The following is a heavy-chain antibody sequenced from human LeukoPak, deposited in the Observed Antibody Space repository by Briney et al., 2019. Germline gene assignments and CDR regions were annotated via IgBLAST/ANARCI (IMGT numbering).Heavy chain of an antibody. Sequence: GGSLRLSCAASGFTFSNYAMNWVRQAPGKGLEWVSGVIATGGSTFYADSVKGRFTITRDNSKNTVILQMNGLRAEDTARYYCAKTMAARGKPAYDYGGQGALVTVSS. V-gene: IGHV3-23*01. CDR2: VIATGGST. D-gene: IGHD6-13*01. CDR3: AKTMAARGKPAYDY. CDR1: GFTFSNYA. J-gene: IGHJ4*02.